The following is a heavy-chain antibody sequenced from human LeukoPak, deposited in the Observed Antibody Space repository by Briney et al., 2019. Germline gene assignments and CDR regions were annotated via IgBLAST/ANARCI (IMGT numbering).Heavy chain of an antibody. V-gene: IGHV3-30*04. Sequence: GGSLRLSCAASGFIFSSSAMHWVRQAPGKGLEWVAVISYDGSQKYYADSVKGRFTIFRDNSRNTLFLQMNTLRVEDTAVYYCVRGSYGDFYWALGPLVTVSS. J-gene: IGHJ4*02. D-gene: IGHD2-21*02. CDR1: GFIFSSSA. CDR2: ISYDGSQK. CDR3: VRGSYGDFY.